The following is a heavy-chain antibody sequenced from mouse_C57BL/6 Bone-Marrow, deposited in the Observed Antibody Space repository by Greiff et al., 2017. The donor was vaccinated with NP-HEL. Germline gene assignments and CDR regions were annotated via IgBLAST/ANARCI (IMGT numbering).Heavy chain of an antibody. CDR1: GFSLTSYA. D-gene: IGHD2-4*01. Sequence: VQLQQSGPGLVAPSQSLSITCTVSGFSLTSYAISWVRQPPGKGLEWLGVIWTGGGTNYNSALKSRLSISKDNSKSQVFLKMNSLQTDDTARYYCARNRGDYDAGFDYWGQGTTLTVSS. J-gene: IGHJ2*01. CDR3: ARNRGDYDAGFDY. CDR2: IWTGGGT. V-gene: IGHV2-9-1*01.